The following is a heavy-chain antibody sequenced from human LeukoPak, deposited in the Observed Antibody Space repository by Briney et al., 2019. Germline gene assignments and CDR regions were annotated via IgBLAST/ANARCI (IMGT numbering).Heavy chain of an antibody. J-gene: IGHJ6*03. D-gene: IGHD6-13*01. V-gene: IGHV3-11*04. CDR2: IGSSGRTI. CDR1: GFTFSDYY. Sequence: GGSLRLSCAASGFTFSDYYMSWIRQAPGKGLEWVSYIGSSGRTIYYADSVKGRFTISRDNAKNSLYLQMNSLRAEDTAVYYCARDGAAAGHYYYYYMDVWGKGTTVTVSS. CDR3: ARDGAAAGHYYYYYMDV.